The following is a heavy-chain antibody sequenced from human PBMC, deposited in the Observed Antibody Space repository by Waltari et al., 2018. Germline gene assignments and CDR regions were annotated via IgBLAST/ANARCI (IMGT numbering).Heavy chain of an antibody. V-gene: IGHV1-69*08. CDR1: GGTFSSYT. D-gene: IGHD4-4*01. CDR2: INPILGIE. Sequence: QVQLVQSGAEVKKPGSSVKVSCKASGGTFSSYTISCVRQAPGQGLEWMGRINPILGIENYEQKFQGRVTITADKSTSTAYMELRSLRAEDTAVYYCARDPTVTTGYFDYWGQGTLVTVSS. J-gene: IGHJ4*02. CDR3: ARDPTVTTGYFDY.